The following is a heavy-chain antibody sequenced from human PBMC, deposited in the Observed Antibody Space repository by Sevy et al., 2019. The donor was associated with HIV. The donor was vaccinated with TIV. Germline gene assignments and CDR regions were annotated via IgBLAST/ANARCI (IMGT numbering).Heavy chain of an antibody. CDR1: GFKFDDYA. V-gene: IGHV3-9*01. J-gene: IGHJ4*02. D-gene: IGHD3-9*01. Sequence: GGSLRLSCTASGFKFDDYAMHWVRQPPGKDLEWVSGITWDGGRTGYADSVKGRFIISRDNTKSSLYLQMNSLRAEDTALYYCAKDLRRGDILTGYLNYWGQGILVTVSS. CDR3: AKDLRRGDILTGYLNY. CDR2: ITWDGGRT.